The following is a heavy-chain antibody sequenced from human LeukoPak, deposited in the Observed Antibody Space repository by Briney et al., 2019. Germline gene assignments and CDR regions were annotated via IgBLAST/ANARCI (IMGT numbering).Heavy chain of an antibody. Sequence: SETLSLTCTVSGGSISSSSYYWGWIRQPPGKGLEWIGSIYYGGSTYYNPSLKSRVTISVDTSKNQFSLKLSSVTAADTAVYYCARYGSGYYWGQGTLVTVSS. CDR1: GGSISSSSYY. CDR3: ARYGSGYY. J-gene: IGHJ4*02. CDR2: IYYGGST. V-gene: IGHV4-39*01. D-gene: IGHD3-10*01.